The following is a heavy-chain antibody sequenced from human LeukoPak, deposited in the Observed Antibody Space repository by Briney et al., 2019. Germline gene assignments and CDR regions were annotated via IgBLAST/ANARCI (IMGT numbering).Heavy chain of an antibody. CDR1: GGTFSSYA. CDR2: IIPFLGIA. D-gene: IGHD2-8*01. J-gene: IGHJ6*02. CDR3: ATPYCTNGVCSWDTNGMDV. Sequence: SVKVSCKASGGTFSSYAISWVRQAPGQGLEWMGRIIPFLGIANYAQKFQGRVTITADKSTSTAYMELSSLRSEDTAVYYCATPYCTNGVCSWDTNGMDVWGQGTTVTVSS. V-gene: IGHV1-69*04.